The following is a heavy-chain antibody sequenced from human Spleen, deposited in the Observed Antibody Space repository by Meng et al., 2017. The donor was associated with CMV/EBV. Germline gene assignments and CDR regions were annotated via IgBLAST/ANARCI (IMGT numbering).Heavy chain of an antibody. CDR3: AKLSDLVVPAAHFDY. D-gene: IGHD2-2*01. CDR2: ISGSGGTT. CDR1: GFTFSSYA. J-gene: IGHJ4*02. Sequence: GESLKISCAASGFTFSSYAMSWVRQAPGKGLDWVSAISGSGGTTYYADSVKGRFTISRDNSKSTLYLQMNSLRAEDTAVYYCAKLSDLVVPAAHFDYWGQGTLVTVSS. V-gene: IGHV3-23*01.